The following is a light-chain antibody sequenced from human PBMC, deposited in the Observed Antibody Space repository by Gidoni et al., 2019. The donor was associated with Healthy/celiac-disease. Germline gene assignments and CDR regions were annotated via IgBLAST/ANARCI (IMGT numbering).Light chain of an antibody. CDR3: QSYDSSLSGWV. CDR1: SSNIGAGYD. Sequence: ISCTGSSSNIGAGYDVHWYQQLPGTAPKLLIYGNSNRPSGVPDRFSGSKSGTSASLAITGLQAEDEADYYCQSYDSSLSGWVFGGGTKLTVL. J-gene: IGLJ3*02. CDR2: GNS. V-gene: IGLV1-40*01.